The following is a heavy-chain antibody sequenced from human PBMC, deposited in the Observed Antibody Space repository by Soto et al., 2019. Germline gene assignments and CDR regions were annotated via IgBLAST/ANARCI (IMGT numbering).Heavy chain of an antibody. CDR3: ARPHYDSSGYYVIQH. V-gene: IGHV5-10-1*01. CDR2: IDPSDSYT. D-gene: IGHD3-22*01. Sequence: GESLKISCKGSGYSFTSYWISWVRQMPGKGLEWMGRIDPSDSYTNYSPSFQGHVTTSADKSISTAYLQWSSLKASDTAMYYCARPHYDSSGYYVIQHWGQGTPVTVSS. CDR1: GYSFTSYW. J-gene: IGHJ1*01.